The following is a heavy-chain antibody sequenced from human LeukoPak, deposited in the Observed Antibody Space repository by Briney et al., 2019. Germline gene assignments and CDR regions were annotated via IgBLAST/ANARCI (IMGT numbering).Heavy chain of an antibody. CDR1: GYTCTSYD. J-gene: IGHJ5*02. CDR2: MNPNSGNT. D-gene: IGHD3-3*01. V-gene: IGHV1-8*01. CDR3: ARGGSSGYYPNWFDP. Sequence: ASVKVSCXASGYTCTSYDINWVRQATGQGLEWMGWMNPNSGNTGYAQKFQGRVTMTRNTSISTAYMELSSLRSEDTAVYYCARGGSSGYYPNWFDPWGQGTLVTVSS.